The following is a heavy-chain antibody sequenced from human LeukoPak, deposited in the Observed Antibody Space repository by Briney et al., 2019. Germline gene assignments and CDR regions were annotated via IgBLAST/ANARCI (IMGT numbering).Heavy chain of an antibody. D-gene: IGHD2-2*01. CDR1: GGSLSSSSYY. CDR2: IYYSGST. Sequence: PSETLSLTCTVSGGSLSSSSYYWGWIRQPPGKGLEWIGSIYYSGSTYYNPSLKSRVTMSVDTSKNQFSLKLSSVTPADTAVYYCARDFVVVPARGWFDPWGQGTLVTVSS. J-gene: IGHJ5*02. V-gene: IGHV4-39*07. CDR3: ARDFVVVPARGWFDP.